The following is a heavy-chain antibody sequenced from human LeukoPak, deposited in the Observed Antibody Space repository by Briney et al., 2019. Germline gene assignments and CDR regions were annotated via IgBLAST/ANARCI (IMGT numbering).Heavy chain of an antibody. Sequence: SETLSLTCAVYGGSFSGYYWSWIRQPPGKGLEWIGEINHSGSTNYNPSLKSRVTISVDTSKNQFSLKLSSVTAADTAVYYCARMVHSSGYYFLNAYYYYYYYMDVWGKGTTVTVSS. CDR3: ARMVHSSGYYFLNAYYYYYYYMDV. J-gene: IGHJ6*03. V-gene: IGHV4-34*01. CDR2: INHSGST. CDR1: GGSFSGYY. D-gene: IGHD3-22*01.